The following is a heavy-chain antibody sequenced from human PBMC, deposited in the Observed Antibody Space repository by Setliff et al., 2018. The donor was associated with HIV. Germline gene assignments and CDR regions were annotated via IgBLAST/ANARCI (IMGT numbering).Heavy chain of an antibody. CDR2: IGTYNGDT. J-gene: IGHJ6*03. D-gene: IGHD3-10*01. V-gene: IGHV1-18*01. CDR3: AREGLWFGDRGYYMDV. CDR1: GYTFTSSG. Sequence: ASVKVSCKASGYTFTSSGITWVRQAPGQGLEWMGWIGTYNGDTNYAQKFQGRVTMTTDTSTSTVHMELRSLISDDTAVYYCAREGLWFGDRGYYMDVWGTGTAVTVSS.